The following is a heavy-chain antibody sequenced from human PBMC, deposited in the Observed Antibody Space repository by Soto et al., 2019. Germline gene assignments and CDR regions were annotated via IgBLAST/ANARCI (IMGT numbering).Heavy chain of an antibody. CDR3: ARAPWDIVVIPAAYGMDV. V-gene: IGHV4-31*02. J-gene: IGHJ6*02. D-gene: IGHD2-2*01. CDR1: GGSISSGGYY. Sequence: PSETLSLTCTVSGGSISSGGYYWSWVRHHPGKGLEWIGYIYYSGSTYYNPSLKSRVTISVDTSKNQFSLKLSSVTAADTAVYYCARAPWDIVVIPAAYGMDVWGQGTTVTVSS. CDR2: IYYSGST.